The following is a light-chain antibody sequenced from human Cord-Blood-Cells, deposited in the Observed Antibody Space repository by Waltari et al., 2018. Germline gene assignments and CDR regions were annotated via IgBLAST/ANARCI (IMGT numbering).Light chain of an antibody. V-gene: IGKV1-39*01. CDR3: QQSYSTPYT. CDR2: AAS. J-gene: IGKJ2*01. CDR1: QSIRSY. Sequence: DIQMTQSPSSLPASVGDTATITCRSSQSIRSYLNWYQQKPGKAPKLLIYAASSLQSGVPSRFSGSGSGTDFTLTISSLQPEDFATYYCQQSYSTPYTFGQGTKLKIK.